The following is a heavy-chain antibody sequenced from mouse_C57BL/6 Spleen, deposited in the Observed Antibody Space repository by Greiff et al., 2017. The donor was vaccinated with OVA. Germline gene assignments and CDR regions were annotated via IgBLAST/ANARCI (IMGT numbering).Heavy chain of an antibody. Sequence: VKLMESGAELVKPGASVKISCKASGYAFSSYWMNWVKQRPGKGLEWIGQIYPGDGATNYNGKFKGKATLTADKSSSTAYMQLSSLTSEDSAVYFCARGKDYGTAWFAYWGQGTLVTVSA. CDR2: IYPGDGAT. J-gene: IGHJ3*01. V-gene: IGHV1-80*01. CDR1: GYAFSSYW. CDR3: ARGKDYGTAWFAY. D-gene: IGHD2-1*01.